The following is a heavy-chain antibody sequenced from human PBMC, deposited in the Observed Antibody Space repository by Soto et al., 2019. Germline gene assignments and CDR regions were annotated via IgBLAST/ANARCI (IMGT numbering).Heavy chain of an antibody. J-gene: IGHJ6*02. CDR1: GGSISGYY. V-gene: IGHV4-59*01. D-gene: IGHD5-18*01. CDR3: ARAEGSYGCAVNYYYYGMDV. CDR2: IYYSGST. Sequence: SETLSLTCTVSGGSISGYYWSWIRQPPGKGLEWIGYIYYSGSTNYNPSLKSRVTISVDTSKNQFSLKLSSVTAADTAVYYCARAEGSYGCAVNYYYYGMDVWGQGTTVTVSS.